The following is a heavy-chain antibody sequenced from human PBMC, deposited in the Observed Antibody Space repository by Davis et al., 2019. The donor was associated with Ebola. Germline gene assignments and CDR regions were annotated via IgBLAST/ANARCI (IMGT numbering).Heavy chain of an antibody. V-gene: IGHV1-46*01. CDR1: GYTFTSYY. CDR2: INPSGGST. Sequence: ASVKVSCKASGYTFTSYYMHWVRQAPGQGLEWMGLINPSGGSTSYAQKFQGRVTMTRDTSTSTVYMELSSLRSEDTSVYYCARADVFIWFGELTASYYFDYWGQGTLVTVSS. CDR3: ARADVFIWFGELTASYYFDY. J-gene: IGHJ4*02. D-gene: IGHD3-10*01.